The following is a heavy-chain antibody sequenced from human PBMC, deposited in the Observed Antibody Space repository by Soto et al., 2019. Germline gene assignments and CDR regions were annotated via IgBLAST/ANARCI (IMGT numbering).Heavy chain of an antibody. CDR2: IYISGST. CDR1: GGSLSSYY. V-gene: IGHV4-4*07. J-gene: IGHJ5*02. CDR3: AREPPAAGENWFDP. Sequence: SETLSLTCTVSGGSLSSYYWNWIRQPAGKGLEWIGRIYISGSTNYNPSLKSRVTMSVDTSKKQFSLKLSSVTAADTAVYYCAREPPAAGENWFDPWGQGTLVTVSS. D-gene: IGHD6-13*01.